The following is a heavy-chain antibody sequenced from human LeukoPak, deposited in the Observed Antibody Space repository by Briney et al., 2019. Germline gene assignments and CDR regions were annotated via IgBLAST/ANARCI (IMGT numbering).Heavy chain of an antibody. D-gene: IGHD6-19*01. CDR1: GYTLTGYY. Sequence: ASVKVSCKASGYTLTGYYLHWVRQAPGQGLEWMGWNNPNTGATHSAQKFQGRITMTRDTSISTAYMDLSRLRSDDTAAYYCARDRVGSGWPRPYYFEVWGQGTLVTVSS. CDR2: NNPNTGAT. J-gene: IGHJ4*02. V-gene: IGHV1-2*02. CDR3: ARDRVGSGWPRPYYFEV.